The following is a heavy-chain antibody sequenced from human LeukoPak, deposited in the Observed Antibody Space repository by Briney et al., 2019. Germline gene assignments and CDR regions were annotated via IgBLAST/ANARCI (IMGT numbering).Heavy chain of an antibody. J-gene: IGHJ6*02. V-gene: IGHV4-59*01. CDR3: ARGYCGGDCYSTDYYYYGMDV. D-gene: IGHD2-21*02. CDR1: GGSISSYY. Sequence: SETLSLTCTVSGGSISSYYWSWIRQRPGKGLEWIGYIYYSGSTNYNPSLKSRVTISVDTSKNQFSLKLSSVTAADTAVYYCARGYCGGDCYSTDYYYYGMDVWGQGTTVTVSS. CDR2: IYYSGST.